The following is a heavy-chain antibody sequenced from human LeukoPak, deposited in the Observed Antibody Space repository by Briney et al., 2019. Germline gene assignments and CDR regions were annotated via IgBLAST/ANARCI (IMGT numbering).Heavy chain of an antibody. V-gene: IGHV1-3*01. J-gene: IGHJ4*02. CDR3: ARDYTHYYDSLYYFDY. Sequence: ASVKVSCKASGYTFTSYAMHWVRQAPGQRLEWMGWINAGNGNTKYSQKFQGRVTITRDTSASTAYMELSSLRSEDTAVYYCARDYTHYYDSLYYFDYWDQGTLVTVSS. CDR1: GYTFTSYA. CDR2: INAGNGNT. D-gene: IGHD3-22*01.